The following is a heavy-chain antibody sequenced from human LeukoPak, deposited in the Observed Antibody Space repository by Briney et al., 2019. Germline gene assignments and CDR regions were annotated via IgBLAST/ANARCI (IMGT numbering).Heavy chain of an antibody. Sequence: PSETLSLTCTVSGGSISSGSYYWSWIRQPAGKKLEWIGRIYTSGSTNYNPSLKSRVTISVDTSKNQFSLKLSSVTAADTAVYYCARGRNDYYGSGSSLFDYWGQGTLVTVSS. D-gene: IGHD3-10*01. CDR1: GGSISSGSYY. J-gene: IGHJ4*02. V-gene: IGHV4-61*02. CDR2: IYTSGST. CDR3: ARGRNDYYGSGSSLFDY.